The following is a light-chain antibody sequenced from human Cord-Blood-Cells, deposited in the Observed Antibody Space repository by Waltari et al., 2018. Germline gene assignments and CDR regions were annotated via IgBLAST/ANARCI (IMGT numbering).Light chain of an antibody. J-gene: IGKJ2*01. CDR1: QSLLHSNGYNY. V-gene: IGKV2-28*01. Sequence: DIVMTQSPLSLPVTPGEPASISCRSSQSLLHSNGYNYLDWYLQKPGQSPQLLIYLGSNRASGVPDRFSGSASGTDSTLKISRVEAEDVEVDYSMQALQTPYTFGQGTKLEIK. CDR2: LGS. CDR3: MQALQTPYT.